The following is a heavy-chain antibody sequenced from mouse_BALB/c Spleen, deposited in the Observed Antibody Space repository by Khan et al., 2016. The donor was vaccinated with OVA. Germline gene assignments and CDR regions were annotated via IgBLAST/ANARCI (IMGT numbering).Heavy chain of an antibody. D-gene: IGHD2-4*01. J-gene: IGHJ3*01. V-gene: IGHV3-2*02. CDR2: INYSGHT. CDR3: ARKDYYDYDPFPY. CDR1: GYSITSEYA. Sequence: EVQLQESGPGLVKPSQSLSLTCTVTGYSITSEYAWNWIRQFPGNKLEWMGYINYSGHTRFNPSLRSRISITRDTSKNQFILQLNSVTTEDTATYYCARKDYYDYDPFPYWGQGTLVTVSA.